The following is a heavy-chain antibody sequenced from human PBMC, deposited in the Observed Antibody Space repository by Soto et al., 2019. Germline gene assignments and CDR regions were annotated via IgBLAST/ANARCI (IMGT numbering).Heavy chain of an antibody. Sequence: PSETLSLTWTVSGGSISSCGYYWSWIRQHPGKGLEWIGYVYYSGSTYYNPSLKSRVTISVDTSKNQFSLKLSSVTAADTAVYYCARFWGTYYDSSGYPNYGMDVWGQGTTVTVSS. V-gene: IGHV4-31*02. CDR3: ARFWGTYYDSSGYPNYGMDV. D-gene: IGHD3-22*01. J-gene: IGHJ6*02. CDR2: VYYSGST. CDR1: GGSISSCGYY.